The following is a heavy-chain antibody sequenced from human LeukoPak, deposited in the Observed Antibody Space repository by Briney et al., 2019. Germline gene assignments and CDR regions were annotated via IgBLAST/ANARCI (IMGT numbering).Heavy chain of an antibody. CDR1: GFTFSSYW. CDR2: MNQDGSER. V-gene: IGHV3-7*01. Sequence: GGSLRLSCAASGFTFSSYWMSWVRQAPGKGLERVAHMNQDGSERYYVDSVRGRFTISKDNDKNSLYLQMNSLRAADTAVYYCARGEWELLPVYFDYWGQGTLVTVSS. J-gene: IGHJ4*02. D-gene: IGHD1-26*01. CDR3: ARGEWELLPVYFDY.